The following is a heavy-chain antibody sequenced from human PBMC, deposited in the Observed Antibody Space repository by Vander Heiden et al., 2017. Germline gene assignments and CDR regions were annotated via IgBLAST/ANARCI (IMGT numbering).Heavy chain of an antibody. D-gene: IGHD6-6*01. CDR2: INQDGSIT. Sequence: EVQLVESGGDLVQPGGSLRLYCAPSGFPFSTYLMPWVRQAPGKGLEWVANINQDGSITYYLDSMKVRVIISRDNSKSSLYLQLNSLRAEDTAIYYCARIGYSSSSLDYWGQGTLVTVSS. J-gene: IGHJ4*02. CDR1: GFPFSTYL. V-gene: IGHV3-7*01. CDR3: ARIGYSSSSLDY.